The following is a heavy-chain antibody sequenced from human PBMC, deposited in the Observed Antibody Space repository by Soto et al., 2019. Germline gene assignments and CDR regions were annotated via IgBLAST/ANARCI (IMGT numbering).Heavy chain of an antibody. Sequence: ETLSLTCTVSGGSISSYYWSWIRQPPGKGLEWIGYIYYSGSTNYNPSLKSRVTISVDTSKNQFSLKLSSVTAADTAVYYCARDAGVRWFDPWGQGTLVTVSS. CDR1: GGSISSYY. V-gene: IGHV4-59*01. D-gene: IGHD3-10*01. CDR2: IYYSGST. CDR3: ARDAGVRWFDP. J-gene: IGHJ5*02.